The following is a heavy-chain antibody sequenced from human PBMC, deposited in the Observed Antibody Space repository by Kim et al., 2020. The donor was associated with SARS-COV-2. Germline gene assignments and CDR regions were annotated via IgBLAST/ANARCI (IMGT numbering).Heavy chain of an antibody. V-gene: IGHV4-31*02. D-gene: IGHD3-3*01. CDR3: ARGRITIFGVVTEFDY. Sequence: SLKSRGTISVDTSKNQFSLKLSSVTAADTDVYYCARGRITIFGVVTEFDYWGQGTLVTVSS. J-gene: IGHJ4*02.